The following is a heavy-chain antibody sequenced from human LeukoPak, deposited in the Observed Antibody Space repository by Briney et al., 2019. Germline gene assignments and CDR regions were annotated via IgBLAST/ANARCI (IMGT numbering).Heavy chain of an antibody. D-gene: IGHD2-2*02. CDR1: GYTFTGYY. V-gene: IGHV1-2*06. J-gene: IGHJ6*02. CDR3: ARGRVVPAAIFPHGMDV. Sequence: ASVKVSCKASGYTFTGYYMHWVRQAPGQGLEWMGRINPNSGGTNYAQKFQGRVTMTRDTSISTAYMELSSLRSEDTAVYYCARGRVVPAAIFPHGMDVWGQGTTVTVSS. CDR2: INPNSGGT.